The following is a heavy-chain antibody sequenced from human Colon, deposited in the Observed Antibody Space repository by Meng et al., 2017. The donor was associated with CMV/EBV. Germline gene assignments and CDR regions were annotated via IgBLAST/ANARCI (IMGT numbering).Heavy chain of an antibody. D-gene: IGHD1/OR15-1a*01. CDR1: GYTFTDYH. Sequence: CTASGYTFTDYHIRWVRLAPGKGLEWMGDINPRTGAGAPPRKFRGRVTLTRDTSIDTAFLEVTNLSPDDTAVYFCAGDFLRTTSGDSWGQGTLVTVSS. CDR2: INPRTGAG. V-gene: IGHV1-2*02. J-gene: IGHJ4*02. CDR3: AGDFLRTTSGDS.